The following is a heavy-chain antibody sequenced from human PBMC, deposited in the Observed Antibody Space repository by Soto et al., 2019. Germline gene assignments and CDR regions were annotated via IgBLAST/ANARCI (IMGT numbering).Heavy chain of an antibody. Sequence: GGSLRLSCAASGFTFSDAWMSWVRQAPGRGLDWVGRIKSKSDGGTTEYAAPVRGRFTISRDDSKNTLYLQMNSLKTEDTAVYYCTTDLWRIAVVVGSTGYLNPWGQGTTVTVSP. CDR1: GFTFSDAW. J-gene: IGHJ5*02. D-gene: IGHD2-15*01. CDR2: IKSKSDGGTT. CDR3: TTDLWRIAVVVGSTGYLNP. V-gene: IGHV3-15*01.